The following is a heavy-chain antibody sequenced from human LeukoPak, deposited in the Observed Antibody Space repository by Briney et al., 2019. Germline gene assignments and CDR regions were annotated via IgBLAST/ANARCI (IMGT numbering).Heavy chain of an antibody. D-gene: IGHD2-15*01. CDR3: ATDHIGFCGGTSCYPIFAP. V-gene: IGHV4-59*11. CDR1: GGSISGHY. Sequence: KPSETLSLTCTVSGGSISGHYWNWIRQPPGMDLEWIGYIYSSGSTNYNPSLKSRVTMSLDTSKNQFSLKLSSVTAADTAVYYCATDHIGFCGGTSCYPIFAPWGQGTLVTISS. J-gene: IGHJ5*01. CDR2: IYSSGST.